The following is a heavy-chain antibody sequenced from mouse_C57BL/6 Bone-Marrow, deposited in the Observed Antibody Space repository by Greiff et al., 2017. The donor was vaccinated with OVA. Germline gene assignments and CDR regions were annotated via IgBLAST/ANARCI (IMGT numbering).Heavy chain of an antibody. Sequence: VQLQQSGAELARPGASVKLSCKASGYTFTSYGISWVKQRTGQGLEWIGEIYPRSGNTYYNEKFKGKATLTADKSSSTAYMELRSLPSEDSAVYFCARSGNYYGAYWGQGTLVTVSA. CDR1: GYTFTSYG. CDR3: ARSGNYYGAY. V-gene: IGHV1-81*01. CDR2: IYPRSGNT. J-gene: IGHJ3*01. D-gene: IGHD1-1*01.